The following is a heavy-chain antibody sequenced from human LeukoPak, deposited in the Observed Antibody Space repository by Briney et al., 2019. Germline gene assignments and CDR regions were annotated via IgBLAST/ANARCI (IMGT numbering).Heavy chain of an antibody. CDR1: GFTFSTSE. J-gene: IGHJ4*02. CDR2: ISDSGSAI. Sequence: TGGSLRLSCAVSGFTFSTSETNWVRQAPGKGLEWVSYISDSGSAIYYADSVKGRLTISRDNAKNSLYLQMNSLRAEDTAIYYCARKKTRGLDYWGQGTLVTVSS. D-gene: IGHD3-10*01. V-gene: IGHV3-48*03. CDR3: ARKKTRGLDY.